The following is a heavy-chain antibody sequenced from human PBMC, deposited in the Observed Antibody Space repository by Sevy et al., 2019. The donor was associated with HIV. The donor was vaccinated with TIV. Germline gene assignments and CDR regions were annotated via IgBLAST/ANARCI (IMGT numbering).Heavy chain of an antibody. CDR1: GFTFSGSG. D-gene: IGHD2-2*01. V-gene: IGHV3-7*03. Sequence: GGSLRLSCAASGFTFSGSGMHWVRQAPGKGLEWVVNIKRDGSEKYYVASVKGRFTISRDNAKNSLYLQMNSLRAEDTAVYYCARDCSSTSCLWGMDVWGQGTTVTVSS. J-gene: IGHJ6*02. CDR3: ARDCSSTSCLWGMDV. CDR2: IKRDGSEK.